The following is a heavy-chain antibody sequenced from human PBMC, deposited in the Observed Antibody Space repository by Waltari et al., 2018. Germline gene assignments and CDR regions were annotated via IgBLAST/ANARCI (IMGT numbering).Heavy chain of an antibody. J-gene: IGHJ1*01. Sequence: QVQLVQSGAEVKKPGASVKVSCKASGYTFTGYYMHWVRQAPGQGLEWMGWINPNSGGTNYAQKFQGRVTMTRDTSISTAYMELSRLRSDDTAVYYCASNVYYYDSSGYYYRKYFQHWGQGTLVTVSS. CDR3: ASNVYYYDSSGYYYRKYFQH. CDR2: INPNSGGT. CDR1: GYTFTGYY. D-gene: IGHD3-22*01. V-gene: IGHV1-2*02.